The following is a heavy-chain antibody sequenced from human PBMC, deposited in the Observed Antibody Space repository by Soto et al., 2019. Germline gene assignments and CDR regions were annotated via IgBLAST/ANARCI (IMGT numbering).Heavy chain of an antibody. CDR1: GFTFSSYA. Sequence: GGSLRLSCAASGFTFSSYAMHWVRQAPGKGLEWVAVISYDGSNKYYADSVKGRFTISRDNSKNTLYLQMNSLRAEDTAVYYCARERITIFGVVIIYYYGMDVWGQGTTVTVSS. CDR2: ISYDGSNK. D-gene: IGHD3-3*01. V-gene: IGHV3-30-3*01. CDR3: ARERITIFGVVIIYYYGMDV. J-gene: IGHJ6*02.